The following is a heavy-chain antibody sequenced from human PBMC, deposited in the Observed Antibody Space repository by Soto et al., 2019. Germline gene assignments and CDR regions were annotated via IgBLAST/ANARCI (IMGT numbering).Heavy chain of an antibody. D-gene: IGHD3-10*01. CDR3: ARHAYGSGFYYGMDV. CDR2: IYYTGST. J-gene: IGHJ6*02. CDR1: GDSISSYY. V-gene: IGHV4-59*08. Sequence: ETLSLTCTVSGDSISSYYCSWIRQTPGKGLEWLGYIYYTGSTNYNPSLNSRVTISVDTSKNQFSLKLCFVTAADTAVYYCARHAYGSGFYYGMDVWGQGTTV.